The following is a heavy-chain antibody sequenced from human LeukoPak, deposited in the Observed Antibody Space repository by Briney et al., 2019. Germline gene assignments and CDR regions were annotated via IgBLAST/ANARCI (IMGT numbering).Heavy chain of an antibody. CDR2: LYHTGST. J-gene: IGHJ4*02. D-gene: IGHD3-10*01. CDR3: ASDKRVWFGELLSEPVDY. Sequence: PSETLSLTCTVSDYSISSGYYWGWIRQPPGKGLEWIGILYHTGSTYYNPSLKSRVTISVDTSKNQFSLKLGSVTAADTAVYYWASDKRVWFGELLSEPVDYWGQGTLVTVSS. V-gene: IGHV4-38-2*02. CDR1: DYSISSGYY.